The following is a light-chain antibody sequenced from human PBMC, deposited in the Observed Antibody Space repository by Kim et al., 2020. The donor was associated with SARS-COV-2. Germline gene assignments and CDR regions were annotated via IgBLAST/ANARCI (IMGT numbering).Light chain of an antibody. J-gene: IGLJ1*01. CDR2: DVS. CDR1: SSDVGGYNY. Sequence: GQSITISCTVTSSDVGGYNYVSWYQQHPGKAPKRMIYDVSNRPSGVSNRFSGSKSGNTASLTISGLQDEDEADYYCSSYTSSSTLVFGTGSKVTVL. V-gene: IGLV2-14*03. CDR3: SSYTSSSTLV.